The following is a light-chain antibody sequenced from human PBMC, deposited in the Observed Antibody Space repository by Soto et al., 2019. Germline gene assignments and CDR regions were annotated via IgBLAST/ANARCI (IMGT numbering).Light chain of an antibody. J-gene: IGKJ2*01. Sequence: EIVLTQSPATLSLSPGERATLSCRASQSVSSYLAWYQQKRGQAPRLLIYDASSRATGIPARFSGSGSGTDFTPTNRSLEPEDFAVYYFQQRSNGGGGEYTFGQGTKLEIK. CDR2: DAS. CDR3: QQRSNGGGGEYT. CDR1: QSVSSY. V-gene: IGKV3-11*01.